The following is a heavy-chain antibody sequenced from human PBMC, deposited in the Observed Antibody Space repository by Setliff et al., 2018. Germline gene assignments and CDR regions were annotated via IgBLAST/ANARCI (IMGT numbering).Heavy chain of an antibody. CDR3: AREGVGSGSYYWEVVRGMDV. CDR2: ISYGGTT. Sequence: PSETLSLTCTVSGGSISSSYYYWGWIRQPPGKGLEWIGTISYGGTTYSNPSLKSRVTIAVDTSKNQFSLKLSSVTAADTAVYYCAREGVGSGSYYWEVVRGMDVWGQGTTVTVSS. J-gene: IGHJ6*02. CDR1: GGSISSSYYY. V-gene: IGHV4-39*07. D-gene: IGHD3-10*01.